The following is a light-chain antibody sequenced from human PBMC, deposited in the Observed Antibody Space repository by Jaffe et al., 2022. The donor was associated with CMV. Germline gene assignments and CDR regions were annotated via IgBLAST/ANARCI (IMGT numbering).Light chain of an antibody. CDR1: NGDLGSHNL. J-gene: IGLJ2*01. Sequence: QSALTQSASVSGSPGQSITISCTGTNGDLGSHNLVSWYQQHPGKAPKLMISEVNKRPSGVSNRFSGSKSGNTASLTISGLQAEDEADYHCSSYTVSGTLVVFGRGTKVTVL. CDR2: EVN. V-gene: IGLV2-23*02. CDR3: SSYTVSGTLVV.